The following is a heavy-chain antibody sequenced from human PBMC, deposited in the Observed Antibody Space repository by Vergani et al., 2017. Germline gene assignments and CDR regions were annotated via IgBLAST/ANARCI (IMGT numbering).Heavy chain of an antibody. CDR2: IKQDGSEK. Sequence: EVQLVESGGGLVQPGGSLRLSCAASGFTFSSYWMSWVRQAPGKGLEWVANIKQDGSEKYYVDSVKGRFTISRDNAKNSLYLQMNSLRAEDTAVYYCARDRGAWRWLQNRGAAFDIWGQGTMVTVSS. J-gene: IGHJ3*02. CDR3: ARDRGAWRWLQNRGAAFDI. V-gene: IGHV3-7*03. CDR1: GFTFSSYW. D-gene: IGHD5-24*01.